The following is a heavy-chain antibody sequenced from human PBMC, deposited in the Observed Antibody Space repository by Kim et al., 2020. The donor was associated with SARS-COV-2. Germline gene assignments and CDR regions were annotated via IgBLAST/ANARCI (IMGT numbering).Heavy chain of an antibody. D-gene: IGHD3-10*01. CDR2: IYHSGST. V-gene: IGHV4-4*02. CDR3: ARDPDYYGSGSYRSDY. Sequence: SETLSLTCAVSGGSISSSNWWSWVRQPPGKGLEWIGEIYHSGSTNYNPSLKSRVTISVDKSKNQFSLKLSSVTAADTAVYYCARDPDYYGSGSYRSDYWGQGTLFTVSS. CDR1: GGSISSSNW. J-gene: IGHJ4*02.